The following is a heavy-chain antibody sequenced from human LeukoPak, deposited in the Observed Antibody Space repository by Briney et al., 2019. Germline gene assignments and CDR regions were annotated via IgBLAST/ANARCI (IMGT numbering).Heavy chain of an antibody. CDR1: GFNFSTHN. J-gene: IGHJ4*02. Sequence: GGSLRHSRAASGFNFSTHNMNWIRQAPGKGLEWVSSITTSSTDIYYADSLNGRFTTSRDDTKNSVYLQMNSLRVEDTAVYYCARDLPGVPIDHRGQGILVTVSS. CDR2: ITTSSTDI. D-gene: IGHD7-27*01. V-gene: IGHV3-21*06. CDR3: ARDLPGVPIDH.